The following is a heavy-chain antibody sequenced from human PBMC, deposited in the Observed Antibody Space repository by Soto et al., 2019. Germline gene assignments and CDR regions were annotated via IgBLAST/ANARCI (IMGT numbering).Heavy chain of an antibody. J-gene: IGHJ6*03. CDR1: GGSISGYY. CDR2: IYSSGST. Sequence: QVQLQESGPGLVKPSETLSLTCTVSGGSISGYYWSWIRQPPGTGLEWIGYIYSSGSTNYNPSLKRRVTLSVDTSRNQFSLKLTSVTAADTAVYYCARLVKSYDYYYYYMAVWGKGTTVTVSS. V-gene: IGHV4-59*08. CDR3: ARLVKSYDYYYYYMAV. D-gene: IGHD3-22*01.